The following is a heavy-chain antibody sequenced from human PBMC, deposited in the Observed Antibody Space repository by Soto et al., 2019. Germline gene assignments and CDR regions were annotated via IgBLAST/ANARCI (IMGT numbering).Heavy chain of an antibody. CDR3: ARDLYPLAYYFDY. Sequence: QVQLVQSGPEVKKSGASVKVSCKASGYTFTNHGISWVRQAPGHGLEWMGWVSGYKGKTKYAQELQGRVTMTTETSTSTAYMELRSLRSDDTAVYYCARDLYPLAYYFDYWGQGTLVTVSS. CDR2: VSGYKGKT. CDR1: GYTFTNHG. D-gene: IGHD2-8*01. J-gene: IGHJ4*02. V-gene: IGHV1-18*04.